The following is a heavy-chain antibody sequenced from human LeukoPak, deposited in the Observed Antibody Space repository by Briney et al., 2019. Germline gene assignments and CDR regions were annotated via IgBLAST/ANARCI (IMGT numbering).Heavy chain of an antibody. D-gene: IGHD2-21*01. CDR3: AREMDAHPRIVV. J-gene: IGHJ1*01. CDR1: GGSISSGGYR. V-gene: IGHV4-31*11. CDR2: INYSGST. Sequence: PSETLSLTCAVSGGSISSGGYRWTRIRQYPGKGLEWIGYINYSGSTYYNPSLKSRVIISVDTSKNQFSLNLNSVTAADTAVYYCAREMDAHPRIVVWGQGTLVTVSS.